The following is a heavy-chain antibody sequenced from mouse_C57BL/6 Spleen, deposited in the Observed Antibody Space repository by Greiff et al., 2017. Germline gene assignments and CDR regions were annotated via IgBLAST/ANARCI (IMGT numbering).Heavy chain of an antibody. V-gene: IGHV1-72*01. CDR2: IDPNSGGT. J-gene: IGHJ4*01. D-gene: IGHD1-2*01. CDR3: ARSDSSYYYAMDY. CDR1: GYTFTSYW. Sequence: QVHVKQPGAELVKPGASVKLSCKASGYTFTSYWMHWVKQRPGRGLEWIGRIDPNSGGTKYNEKFKSKATLTVDKPSSPASMQLSSLTSEDSAVYYCARSDSSYYYAMDYWGQGTSVTVSS.